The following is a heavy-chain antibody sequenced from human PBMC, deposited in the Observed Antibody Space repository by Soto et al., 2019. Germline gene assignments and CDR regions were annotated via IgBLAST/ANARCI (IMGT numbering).Heavy chain of an antibody. CDR3: AHCSGGSCYSDGFDI. V-gene: IGHV3-23*01. CDR2: ISRSSDNI. CDR1: GFTFSSYS. Sequence: EVQLLESGGGLVQPGGSLRLSCAASGFTFSSYSMIWVRQAPGKWLEWVSAISRSSDNILYADSVKGRFTISRDNSKNTLYLQMNSLRAEDTAVYYCAHCSGGSCYSDGFDIWGQGTMVTVSS. D-gene: IGHD2-15*01. J-gene: IGHJ3*02.